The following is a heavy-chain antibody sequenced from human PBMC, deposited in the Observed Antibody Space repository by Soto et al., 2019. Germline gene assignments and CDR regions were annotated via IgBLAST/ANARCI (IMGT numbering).Heavy chain of an antibody. D-gene: IGHD2-2*01. Sequence: GGSLRLSCAASGFTFSSYGMHWVRQAPGKGLERVAVISYDGSNKYYADSVKGRFTISRDNSNNTLYLQMNSLRAEDTAVYDCEKGEQYQLLVSYYYGMDVWGQGTTVTVSS. CDR2: ISYDGSNK. J-gene: IGHJ6*02. V-gene: IGHV3-30*18. CDR1: GFTFSSYG. CDR3: EKGEQYQLLVSYYYGMDV.